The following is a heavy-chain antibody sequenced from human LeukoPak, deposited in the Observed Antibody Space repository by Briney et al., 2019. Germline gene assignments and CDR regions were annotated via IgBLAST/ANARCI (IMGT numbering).Heavy chain of an antibody. D-gene: IGHD1-14*01. V-gene: IGHV6-1*01. J-gene: IGHJ6*02. Sequence: SQTLALTYAISRDSVSRNSTAWKSSTQTPSRVLEWVESTYYRSKWYNDYAVSVKRRITINPDTFKKQFSLQLNSVTPDDTAVYYCAGSNHYYYGMDVWGQGTTVTVSS. CDR1: RDSVSRNSTA. CDR3: AGSNHYYYGMDV. CDR2: TYYRSKWYN.